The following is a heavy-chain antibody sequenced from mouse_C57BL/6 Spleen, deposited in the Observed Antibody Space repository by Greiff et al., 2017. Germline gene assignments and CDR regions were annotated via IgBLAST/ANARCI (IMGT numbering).Heavy chain of an antibody. D-gene: IGHD1-1*01. Sequence: VQLVESGAELVKPGASVKLSCKASGYTFTSYWMHWVKQRPGQGLEWIGMIHPNSGSTNYNEKFKSKATLTVDKSSSTAYMQLSSLTSEDSAVYYCARGGYGSSYLYYFDYWGQGTTLTVSS. J-gene: IGHJ2*01. CDR1: GYTFTSYW. CDR2: IHPNSGST. V-gene: IGHV1-64*01. CDR3: ARGGYGSSYLYYFDY.